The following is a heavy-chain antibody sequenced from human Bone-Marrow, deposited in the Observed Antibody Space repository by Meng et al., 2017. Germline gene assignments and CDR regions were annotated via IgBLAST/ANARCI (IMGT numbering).Heavy chain of an antibody. V-gene: IGHV3-48*03. J-gene: IGHJ4*02. Sequence: GGSLRLSCAASGFTFSSYEMNWVRQAPGKGLEWVSYISSSGSTIYYADSVKGRFTISRDNAKNSLYLQMNSLRAEDTAVYYCARVHPTVRDFDYWGQGTRVTGYS. D-gene: IGHD4-17*01. CDR1: GFTFSSYE. CDR2: ISSSGSTI. CDR3: ARVHPTVRDFDY.